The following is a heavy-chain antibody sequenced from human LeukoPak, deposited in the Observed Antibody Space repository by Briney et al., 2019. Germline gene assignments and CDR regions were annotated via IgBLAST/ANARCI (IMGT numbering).Heavy chain of an antibody. D-gene: IGHD4-17*01. V-gene: IGHV6-1*01. CDR2: TYYRSKWYN. J-gene: IGHJ2*01. CDR3: ARGPERYYGDYEETYWYFDL. CDR1: GDSVSSNSAA. Sequence: SQTLSLTCAISGDSVSSNSAAWHWIRQSPSRGLEWLGRTYYRSKWYNDYAVSVKSRITINPDTSKNQFSLQLNSVTPEDTAVYYCARGPERYYGDYEETYWYFDLWGRGTLVTVSS.